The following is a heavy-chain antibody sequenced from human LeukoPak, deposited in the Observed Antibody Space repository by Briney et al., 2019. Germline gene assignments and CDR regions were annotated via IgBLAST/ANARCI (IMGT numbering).Heavy chain of an antibody. V-gene: IGHV3-74*01. CDR3: AKRGVVIRVFLVGFHKEAYYFDS. D-gene: IGHD3-10*01. Sequence: GGSLRLSCAASGFRFSSYWMHWVRQAPGTGLVWVSRINSDGSTTSYADSVKGRFTISRDNAKNTVYLQMNSLRAEDTAVYYCAKRGVVIRVFLVGFHKEAYYFDSWGQGALVTVSS. CDR1: GFRFSSYW. J-gene: IGHJ4*02. CDR2: INSDGSTT.